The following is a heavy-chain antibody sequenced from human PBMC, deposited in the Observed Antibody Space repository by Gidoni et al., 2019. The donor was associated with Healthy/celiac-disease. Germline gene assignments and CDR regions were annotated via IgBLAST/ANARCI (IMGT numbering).Heavy chain of an antibody. V-gene: IGHV3-23*01. J-gene: IGHJ6*02. Sequence: QLLESGGGLVQPGGSLRLSCAASGFTFSSYAMSWVRQAPGKGLEWVSAISGSGGSTYYADSVKGRFTISRDNSKNTLYLQMNSLRAEDTAVYYCAKEIREYQLLSLSYYYYGMDVWGQGTTVTVSS. CDR2: ISGSGGST. D-gene: IGHD2-2*01. CDR3: AKEIREYQLLSLSYYYYGMDV. CDR1: GFTFSSYA.